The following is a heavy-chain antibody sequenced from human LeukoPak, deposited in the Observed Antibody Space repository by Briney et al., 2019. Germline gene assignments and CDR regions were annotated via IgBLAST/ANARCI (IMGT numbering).Heavy chain of an antibody. CDR1: GYIFTSYA. D-gene: IGHD5-18*01. CDR2: INAGNGNT. CDR3: ARALLSRQLWSTYNYYGMDV. Sequence: ASVKVSCKASGYIFTSYAMHWVRQAPGQRLEWMGWINAGNGNTKYSQKLQGRVTITRDKSASTIYMDLSSLRSEDTAVYYCARALLSRQLWSTYNYYGMDVWGQGTTVTVSS. J-gene: IGHJ6*02. V-gene: IGHV1-3*01.